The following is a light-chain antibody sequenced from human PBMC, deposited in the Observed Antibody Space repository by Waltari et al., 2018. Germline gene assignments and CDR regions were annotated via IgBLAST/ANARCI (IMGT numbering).Light chain of an antibody. Sequence: QSVLTQPRSVSGSPGQSVTISCTGTNRDVGSDDSVSWYQQNAGKAPKLVIYDAVRRTSGVPYRFSGSKYGATASLTISGLQAEDEADYYCCSYAGNYKFVFGGGTKVTVL. CDR2: DAV. J-gene: IGLJ2*01. V-gene: IGLV2-11*01. CDR3: CSYAGNYKFV. CDR1: NRDVGSDDS.